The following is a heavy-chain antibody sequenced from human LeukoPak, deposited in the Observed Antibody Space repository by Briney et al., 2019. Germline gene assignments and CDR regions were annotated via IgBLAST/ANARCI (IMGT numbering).Heavy chain of an antibody. D-gene: IGHD3-10*02. CDR1: GFVFSDYY. CDR3: ARVFGEPI. J-gene: IGHJ3*02. CDR2: ISTGGSPM. V-gene: IGHV3-11*01. Sequence: GGSLRLSCAASGFVFSDYYMTWVRQAPGKGLEWVSSISTGGSPMYYSDSVKGRFAISRDNAKNSLYLEMNSLRAEDTAVYYCARVFGEPIWGQGTMVTVSS.